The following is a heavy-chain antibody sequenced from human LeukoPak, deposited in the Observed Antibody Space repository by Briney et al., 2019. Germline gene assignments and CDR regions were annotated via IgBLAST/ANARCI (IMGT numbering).Heavy chain of an antibody. Sequence: SETLSLTCNVSGGSMNGYYWSWVRQPPGKALEWIGYIYSSGSTYYNPSLKSRVTISIDTSKNQFSLKLTSVTAADTAVYYCAKERYSRPFWWFDPWCQGTLVTVSS. D-gene: IGHD6-13*01. CDR1: GGSMNGYY. J-gene: IGHJ5*02. V-gene: IGHV4-59*01. CDR2: IYSSGST. CDR3: AKERYSRPFWWFDP.